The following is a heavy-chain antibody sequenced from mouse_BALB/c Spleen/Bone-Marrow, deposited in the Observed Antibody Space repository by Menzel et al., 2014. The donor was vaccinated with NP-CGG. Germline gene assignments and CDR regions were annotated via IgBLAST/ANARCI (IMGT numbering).Heavy chain of an antibody. D-gene: IGHD2-1*01. CDR3: ARNGNYGAWFAY. CDR1: GFNIKDTY. J-gene: IGHJ3*01. V-gene: IGHV14-3*02. CDR2: IDPANGNT. Sequence: VQLQQSGAELVKPGASAKLSCTASGFNIKDTYMHWVKQRPEQGLEWIGRIDPANGNTKYDPKFQSKATITADTSSNTAYLQVSSLTSEDAAVYYCARNGNYGAWFAYWGQGTLVTVSA.